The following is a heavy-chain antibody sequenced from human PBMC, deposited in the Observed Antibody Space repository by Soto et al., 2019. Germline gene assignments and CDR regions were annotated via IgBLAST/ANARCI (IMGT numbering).Heavy chain of an antibody. Sequence: EVQLVESGGGLVKPGGSLRLSCAASGFTFSSYSMNWVRQAPGKGLEWVSSISSSSSYIYYADSVKGRFTISRDNAKNSLYLQMNSLRAEDTAVYYCARDRNNVNGWYLPHEYWGQGTLVTVSS. V-gene: IGHV3-21*01. CDR1: GFTFSSYS. CDR3: ARDRNNVNGWYLPHEY. CDR2: ISSSSSYI. J-gene: IGHJ4*02. D-gene: IGHD6-19*01.